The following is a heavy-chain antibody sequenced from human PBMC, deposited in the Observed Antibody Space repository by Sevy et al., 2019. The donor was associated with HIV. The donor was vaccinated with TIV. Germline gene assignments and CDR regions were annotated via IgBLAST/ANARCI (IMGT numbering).Heavy chain of an antibody. V-gene: IGHV1-69*13. CDR3: ARGGGVATTGVHDAFDI. J-gene: IGHJ3*02. D-gene: IGHD1-1*01. CDR2: IIPIFGTP. CDR1: GDTFSTYG. Sequence: ASVKVSCKASGDTFSTYGLSWVRQAPGQGLEWMGGIIPIFGTPNYAQKFQGRVTITADESASTAYMELSSLRSEDTALYYCARGGGVATTGVHDAFDIWGHGTLVTVSS.